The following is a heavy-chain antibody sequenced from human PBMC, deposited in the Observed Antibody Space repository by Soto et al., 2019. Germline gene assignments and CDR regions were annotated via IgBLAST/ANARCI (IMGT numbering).Heavy chain of an antibody. CDR1: GGSISSYY. CDR3: AGCSGSYAAVDY. V-gene: IGHV4-59*01. Sequence: SETLSLTCTVSGGSISSYYWSWIRQPPGKGLEWIGNIYYSGSTNYNASLKSRVTISVDMSKNQFSLKLSSVTAADTAVYYCAGCSGSYAAVDYLGQGNLVTVSS. D-gene: IGHD3-10*02. CDR2: IYYSGST. J-gene: IGHJ4*01.